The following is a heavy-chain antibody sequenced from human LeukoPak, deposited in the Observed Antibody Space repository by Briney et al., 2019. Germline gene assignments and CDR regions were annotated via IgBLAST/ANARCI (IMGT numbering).Heavy chain of an antibody. J-gene: IGHJ4*02. Sequence: GGSLRLSCAASGFTFSSYAMHWVRQARGKGLEWVAVISYDGSNKYYADSVKGRFTISRDNSKNTLYLQMNSLRAEDTAVYYCAREGDSSWYRNFDYWGQGTLVTVSS. V-gene: IGHV3-30*01. CDR2: ISYDGSNK. CDR3: AREGDSSWYRNFDY. D-gene: IGHD6-13*01. CDR1: GFTFSSYA.